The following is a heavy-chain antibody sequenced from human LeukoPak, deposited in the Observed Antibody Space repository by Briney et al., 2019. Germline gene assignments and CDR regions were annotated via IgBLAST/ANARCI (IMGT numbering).Heavy chain of an antibody. J-gene: IGHJ4*02. CDR1: GGTFSSYA. V-gene: IGHV1-69*13. D-gene: IGHD5-24*01. Sequence: SVKVSCKASGGTFSSYAISWVRQAPGQGLEWMGGIIPIFGTANYAQNFQGRVTITADESTSTAYMELSSLRSEDTAVYYCARVRHGYNYCLDYWGQGTLVTVSS. CDR2: IIPIFGTA. CDR3: ARVRHGYNYCLDY.